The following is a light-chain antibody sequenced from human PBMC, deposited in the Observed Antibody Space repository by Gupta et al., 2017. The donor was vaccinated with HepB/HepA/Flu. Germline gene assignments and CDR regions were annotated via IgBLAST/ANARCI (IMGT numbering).Light chain of an antibody. J-gene: IGLJ2*01. Sequence: QSALTQPASVSGSPGPSITISCTGNSSDVGGYNYVSWYQQHPGKAPKLMIYDVSNRPSGVSNRFSGSKSGNTASLTISGLQAEDEADYYCSSYTSSSTPVVFGGGTKLTVL. V-gene: IGLV2-14*01. CDR3: SSYTSSSTPVV. CDR1: SSDVGGYNY. CDR2: DVS.